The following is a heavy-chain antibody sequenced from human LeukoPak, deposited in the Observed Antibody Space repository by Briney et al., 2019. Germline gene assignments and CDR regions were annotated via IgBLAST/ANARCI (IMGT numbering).Heavy chain of an antibody. CDR3: ARDRVLGGAFDI. D-gene: IGHD3-16*01. Sequence: GGSLRLSCAASGFTFSSYSMNWVRQAPGKGLEWVSVIYSGGSTYYADSVKGRFTISRHNSKNTLYLQMNSLRAEDTAVYYCARDRVLGGAFDIWGQGTMVTVSS. CDR2: IYSGGST. V-gene: IGHV3-53*04. J-gene: IGHJ3*02. CDR1: GFTFSSYS.